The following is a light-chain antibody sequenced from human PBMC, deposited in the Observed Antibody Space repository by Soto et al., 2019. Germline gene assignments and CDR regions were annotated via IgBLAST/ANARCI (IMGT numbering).Light chain of an antibody. Sequence: DIQMTQSPSTVSASVGDXFTFTCRASQSVSGWLAWYQQKPGEAPKLLIYDASALPRGVPSRFSGSGSGTEFTLTISSLQPDDFATYYCQHYNSYSEAFGQGTKVDI. CDR2: DAS. CDR3: QHYNSYSEA. CDR1: QSVSGW. V-gene: IGKV1-5*01. J-gene: IGKJ1*01.